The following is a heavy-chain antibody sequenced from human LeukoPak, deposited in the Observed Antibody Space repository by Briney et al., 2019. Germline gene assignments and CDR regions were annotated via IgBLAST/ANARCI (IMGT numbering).Heavy chain of an antibody. V-gene: IGHV1-18*01. CDR1: GYTFTSYG. CDR3: ARTNYYDSSGYYYGGDYFDY. CDR2: ISAYNGNT. J-gene: IGHJ4*02. Sequence: GASVTVSCKASGYTFTSYGISWVRQAPGQGLEWMGWISAYNGNTNYAQKLQGRVTMTTDTSTSTAYMELRSLRSDDTAVYYCARTNYYDSSGYYYGGDYFDYWGQGTLVTVSS. D-gene: IGHD3-22*01.